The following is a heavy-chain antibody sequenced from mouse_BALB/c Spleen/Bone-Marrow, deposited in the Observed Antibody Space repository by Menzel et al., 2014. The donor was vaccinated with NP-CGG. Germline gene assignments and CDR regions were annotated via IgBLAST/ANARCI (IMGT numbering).Heavy chain of an antibody. V-gene: IGHV4-1*02. J-gene: IGHJ1*01. CDR1: GFDFSRYW. CDR2: INPESSTI. D-gene: IGHD1-1*01. Sequence: EVKVVESGGGLVQPGGSLKLSCAASGFDFSRYWMSWVRQAPGKGLEWIGEINPESSTINYTPSLKDKFIISRDNAKNTLYLQMSKVRSEDTALYYCARLNYYGNLFVWGAATTVTVSS. CDR3: ARLNYYGNLFV.